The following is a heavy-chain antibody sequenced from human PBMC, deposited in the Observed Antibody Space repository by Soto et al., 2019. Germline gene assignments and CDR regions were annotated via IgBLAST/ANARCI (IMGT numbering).Heavy chain of an antibody. D-gene: IGHD3-22*01. CDR1: GYTFTSYY. J-gene: IGHJ4*02. CDR3: ARHDSSGYYYYFDY. CDR2: IIAYNGNT. V-gene: IGHV1-18*04. Sequence: GASVKVSCKTSGYTFTSYYIYWVRQAPGQGLEWMGWIIAYNGNTSFAQKLQGRVTMTTDTSTSTAYMELRSLRSDDTAVYYCARHDSSGYYYYFDYWGQGTLVTVSS.